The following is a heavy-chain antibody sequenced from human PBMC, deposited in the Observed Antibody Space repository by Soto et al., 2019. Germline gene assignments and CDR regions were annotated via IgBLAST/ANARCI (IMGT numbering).Heavy chain of an antibody. J-gene: IGHJ5*02. D-gene: IGHD3-22*01. Sequence: PSETLSLTCCVSGDSISNSRFYWAWIRQPPGEGLEWIGSIYHTGNAYYNPSLKSRVTISVDTSKNQFSLKLTSVTAADAALYYCARDFFDSSDYTTNWFDPWGQGTLVTVS. CDR1: GDSISNSRFY. CDR3: ARDFFDSSDYTTNWFDP. CDR2: IYHTGNA. V-gene: IGHV4-39*01.